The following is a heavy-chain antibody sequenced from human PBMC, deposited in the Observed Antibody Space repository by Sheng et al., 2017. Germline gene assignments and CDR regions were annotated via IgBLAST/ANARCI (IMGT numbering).Heavy chain of an antibody. J-gene: IGHJ3*02. D-gene: IGHD1-7*01. CDR1: GGTFSSYT. CDR2: IIPILGIA. V-gene: IGHV1-69*02. CDR3: ARATRRSITGTTGDAFDI. Sequence: QVQLVQSGAEVKKPGSSVKVSCKASGGTFSSYTISWVRQAPGQGLEWMGRIIPILGIANYAQKFQGRVTITADKSTSTAYMELSSLRSEDTAVYYCARATRRSITGTTGDAFDIWGQGTMVTVSS.